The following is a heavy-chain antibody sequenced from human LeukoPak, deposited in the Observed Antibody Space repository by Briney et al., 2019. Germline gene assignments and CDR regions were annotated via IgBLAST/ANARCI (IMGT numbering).Heavy chain of an antibody. Sequence: PGGSLRLSCAASGFTFSSYAMHWVRQAPGKGLEWVAVISYDGSNKYYADSVKGRFTFSRDNSKNTLYLQMNSLRAEDTAVYYCARDRGADYFDYWGQGTLVTVSS. D-gene: IGHD1-26*01. V-gene: IGHV3-30-3*01. CDR1: GFTFSSYA. CDR2: ISYDGSNK. J-gene: IGHJ4*02. CDR3: ARDRGADYFDY.